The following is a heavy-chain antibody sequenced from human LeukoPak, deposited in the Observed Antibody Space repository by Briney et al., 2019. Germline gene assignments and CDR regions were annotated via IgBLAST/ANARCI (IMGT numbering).Heavy chain of an antibody. CDR3: AKGRSTDS. CDR2: TKEDGSEK. V-gene: IGHV3-7*01. J-gene: IGHJ4*02. CDR1: GFPFSNYW. Sequence: GGSLRLSCAASGFPFSNYWMSWVRQAPGTGLEWVANTKEDGSEKYYVDSVKGRFTISRDNTKNSLYLQMSSLRVEDTAVYYCAKGRSTDSWGQGNLVTLSS.